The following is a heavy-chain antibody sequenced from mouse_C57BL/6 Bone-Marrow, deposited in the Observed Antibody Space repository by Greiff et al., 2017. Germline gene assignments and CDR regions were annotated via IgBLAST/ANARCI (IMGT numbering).Heavy chain of an antibody. D-gene: IGHD2-1*01. Sequence: QVQLKESGAELARPGASVKLSCKASGYTFTSYGISWVKQRTGQGLEWIGEIYPRSGNTYYNEKFKGKATLTADKSSSTAYMELRSLTSEDSAVYFCARNYYGNRYAMDYWGQGTSVTGSS. CDR1: GYTFTSYG. CDR3: ARNYYGNRYAMDY. J-gene: IGHJ4*01. V-gene: IGHV1-81*01. CDR2: IYPRSGNT.